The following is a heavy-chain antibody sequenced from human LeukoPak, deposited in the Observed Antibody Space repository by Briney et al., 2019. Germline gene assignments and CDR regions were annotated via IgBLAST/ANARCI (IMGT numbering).Heavy chain of an antibody. V-gene: IGHV3-23*01. CDR3: AKDGVDWGSYFDY. CDR1: GFTFSSYV. J-gene: IGHJ4*02. CDR2: ITGSSDIA. Sequence: PGGSLRFSCAASGFTFSSYVMNWVRQAPGKGLEWVSSITGSSDIANYADSVKGRFTISRDNSKNTLYLQMNSLRAEDTAVYYCAKDGVDWGSYFDYWGQGALVTVSS. D-gene: IGHD7-27*01.